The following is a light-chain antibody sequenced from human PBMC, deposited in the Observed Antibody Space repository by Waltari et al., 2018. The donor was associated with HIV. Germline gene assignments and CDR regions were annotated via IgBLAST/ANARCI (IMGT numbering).Light chain of an antibody. CDR2: GVD. CDR3: TSHTLTRILL. CDR1: SLYIGIYDF. Sequence: QSALTQPSSMSGSPGQSITISCTGSSLYIGIYDFVSWYKHLPDTAPQLLIYGVDRLPPGITSRFSASKSGDVASLTISGLRAEDEADYYCTSHTLTRILLFGGGTRLTVL. J-gene: IGLJ3*02. V-gene: IGLV2-14*01.